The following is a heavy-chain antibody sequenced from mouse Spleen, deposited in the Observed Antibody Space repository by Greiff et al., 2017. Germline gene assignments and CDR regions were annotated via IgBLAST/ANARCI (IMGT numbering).Heavy chain of an antibody. Sequence: EVQVVESGGGLVKPGGSLKLSCAASGFAFSSYDMSWVRQTPEKRLEWVAYISSGGGSTYYPDTVKGRFTLSRDNAKNTLYLQMSSLKSEDTAMYYCARHGYYFDYWGQGTTLTVSS. CDR3: ARHGYYFDY. J-gene: IGHJ2*01. CDR1: GFAFSSYD. V-gene: IGHV5-12-1*01. CDR2: ISSGGGST.